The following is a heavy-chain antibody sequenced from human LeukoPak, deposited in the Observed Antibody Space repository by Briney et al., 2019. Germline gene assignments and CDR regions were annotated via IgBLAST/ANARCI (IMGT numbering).Heavy chain of an antibody. CDR3: ARQVAVAGPRLDY. V-gene: IGHV4-39*01. J-gene: IGHJ4*02. D-gene: IGHD6-19*01. CDR1: GGSISSGSYY. CDR2: IYYSGST. Sequence: SETLSLTCTVSGGSISSGSYYWGWIRKPPGKGLKWIGSIYYSGSTYYNPSLKSRVTISVDTSKNQFSLKLSSVTAADTAVYYCARQVAVAGPRLDYWGQGTLVTVSS.